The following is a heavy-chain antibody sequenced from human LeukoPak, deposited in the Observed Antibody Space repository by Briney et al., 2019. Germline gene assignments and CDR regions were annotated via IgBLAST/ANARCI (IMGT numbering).Heavy chain of an antibody. V-gene: IGHV5-51*01. CDR1: GYTFTSYW. Sequence: GESLKISCKSFGYTFTSYWIGWVRQMPGKGLEWMGIIYPGDSDTRYSPSFQGQVTISADKSISTAYLQWSSLKASDTAMYYCARRGYYYDSSGYYLFDYWGQGTLVTVSS. D-gene: IGHD3-22*01. CDR3: ARRGYYYDSSGYYLFDY. J-gene: IGHJ4*02. CDR2: IYPGDSDT.